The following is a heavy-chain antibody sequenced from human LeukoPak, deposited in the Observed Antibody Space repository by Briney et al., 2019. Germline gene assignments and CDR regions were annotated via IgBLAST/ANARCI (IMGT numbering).Heavy chain of an antibody. Sequence: GGSLRLSCAASGFTFSSYWMNWARQAPGKGLEWVASINHNGNVNYYVDSVMGRFTISRDNAKNSLYLQMSNLRAEDTAVYFCARGGGLDVWGQGATVTVSS. V-gene: IGHV3-7*03. D-gene: IGHD3-16*01. CDR2: INHNGNVN. J-gene: IGHJ6*02. CDR1: GFTFSSYW. CDR3: ARGGGLDV.